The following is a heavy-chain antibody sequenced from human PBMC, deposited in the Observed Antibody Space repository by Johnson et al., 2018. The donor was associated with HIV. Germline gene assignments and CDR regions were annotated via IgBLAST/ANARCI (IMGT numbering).Heavy chain of an antibody. D-gene: IGHD4/OR15-4a*01. CDR2: ISSSGSTI. CDR1: GFSFSDYY. J-gene: IGHJ3*02. V-gene: IGHV3-11*04. CDR3: ARDSTPWGDDYVDYAFDI. Sequence: QVQLVESGGGLVKPGKSLRLSCAASGFSFSDYYMSWIRQAPGKGLEWVSFISSSGSTIYYADSVKGRFTIPRDNAKNSRFLQMNSLRAEDTAVYYCARDSTPWGDDYVDYAFDIWGQGTLVTVSS.